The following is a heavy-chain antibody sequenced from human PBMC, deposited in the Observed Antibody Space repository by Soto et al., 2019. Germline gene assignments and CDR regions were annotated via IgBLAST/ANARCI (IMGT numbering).Heavy chain of an antibody. CDR1: GLTFSRFA. CDR3: ARDPADYFGSRTYGMDV. J-gene: IGHJ6*02. CDR2: ISYDGSNK. Sequence: QVPLLESGGGVVQPGRSLRLSCAASGLTFSRFAFHWVRQPPGKGLEWVAVISYDGSNKYHTDSVKGRFTISRDNSKNTLYLQMNSLRADDTAVYYCARDPADYFGSRTYGMDVWGQGTTVIVSS. D-gene: IGHD3-10*01. V-gene: IGHV3-30-3*01.